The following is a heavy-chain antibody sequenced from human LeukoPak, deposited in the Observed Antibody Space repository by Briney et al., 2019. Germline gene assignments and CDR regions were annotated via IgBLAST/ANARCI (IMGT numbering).Heavy chain of an antibody. CDR2: ISGGGSNT. D-gene: IGHD3-3*01. CDR1: GFTFSIST. Sequence: GGSLSLSCAASGFTFSISTTNCARHPAGRGLGWVSFISGGGSNTNYADSVKGRFTLSRDNSKNTLYLQMNSLRVEDTAVYYCAKDPGVVRGSPIPNWFDPWGQGTLVTVSS. CDR3: AKDPGVVRGSPIPNWFDP. J-gene: IGHJ5*02. V-gene: IGHV3-23*01.